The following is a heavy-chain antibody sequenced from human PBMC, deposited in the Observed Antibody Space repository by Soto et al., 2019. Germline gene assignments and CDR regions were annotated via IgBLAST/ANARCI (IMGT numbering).Heavy chain of an antibody. CDR2: ISSSSSFI. J-gene: IGHJ4*02. D-gene: IGHD3-22*01. Sequence: EVQLVESGGGLVKPGGSLRLSCAASGFTFSSYSMNWVRQAPGKGLEWVSSISSSSSFIYYADSLKGRFTISRDNAKNSLYLQMNSLRAEDTAVYYCARNPSYYDTSGYYYWGRGTLVTVSS. V-gene: IGHV3-21*01. CDR3: ARNPSYYDTSGYYY. CDR1: GFTFSSYS.